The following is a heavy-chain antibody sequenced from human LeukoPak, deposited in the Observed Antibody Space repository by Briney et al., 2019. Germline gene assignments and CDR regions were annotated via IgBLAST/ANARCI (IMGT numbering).Heavy chain of an antibody. V-gene: IGHV4-4*07. CDR1: GGFINSYY. CDR3: ARGIGSWYYFDY. CDR2: IYTSGST. J-gene: IGHJ4*02. D-gene: IGHD6-13*01. Sequence: AETLSLTCTVSGGFINSYYWSWIRQPAGKGLEWIGRIYTSGSTNYNPSLKSRVTMSVDTSKNQFSLKLSSVTAADTAVYYCARGIGSWYYFDYWGQGTLVTVSS.